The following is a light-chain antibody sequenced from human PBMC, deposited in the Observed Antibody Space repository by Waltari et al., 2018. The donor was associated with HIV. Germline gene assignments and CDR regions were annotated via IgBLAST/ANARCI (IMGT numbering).Light chain of an antibody. V-gene: IGLV3-1*01. CDR2: QHN. Sequence: SYELTQPPSVSVSPGQTASITCSGDKLGDKYACWYQQKPGQSPLLVIYQHNKRPSGIPERFSGSNSGNTATLTISGTQAMDEADYFCQAWDSSNVVFGGGTKVTVL. CDR3: QAWDSSNVV. J-gene: IGLJ2*01. CDR1: KLGDKY.